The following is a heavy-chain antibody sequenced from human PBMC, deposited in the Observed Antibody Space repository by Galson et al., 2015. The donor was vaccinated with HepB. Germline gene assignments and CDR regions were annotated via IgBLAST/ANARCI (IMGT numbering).Heavy chain of an antibody. CDR1: GYTFTSYG. D-gene: IGHD3-3*01. Sequence: SVKVSCKASGYTFTSYGISWVRQAPGQGLEWMGWISAYNGNTNYAQKLQGRVTMTTDTSTSTAYMEPRSLRSDDTAVYYCARNVYGLEWPTTPLRPADYWGQGTLVTVSS. J-gene: IGHJ4*02. V-gene: IGHV1-18*01. CDR3: ARNVYGLEWPTTPLRPADY. CDR2: ISAYNGNT.